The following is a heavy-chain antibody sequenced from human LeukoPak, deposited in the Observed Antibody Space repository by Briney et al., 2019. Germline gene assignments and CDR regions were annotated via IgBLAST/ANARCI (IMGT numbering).Heavy chain of an antibody. V-gene: IGHV3-20*04. CDR3: AKSPGGRHHN. D-gene: IGHD3-16*01. J-gene: IGHJ4*02. CDR1: GFVFHDYS. CDR2: TNWNAGST. Sequence: GGSLRLSCVGSGFVFHDYSMTWVRQAPGKGLEWVSGTNWNAGSTAYADSVKGRFIISRDNSKNTLYLQMNSLRAEDTAVYYCAKSPGGRHHNWGQGTLVTVSS.